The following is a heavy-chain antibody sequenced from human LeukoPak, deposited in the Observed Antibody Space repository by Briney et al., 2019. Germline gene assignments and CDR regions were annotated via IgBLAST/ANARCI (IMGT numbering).Heavy chain of an antibody. CDR2: IKQDGSVK. CDR3: VRGGYGPDY. CDR1: GFTSSDYY. J-gene: IGHJ4*02. V-gene: IGHV3-7*03. D-gene: IGHD5-12*01. Sequence: GGSLRLSCAASGFTSSDYYMSWIRQAPGKGLEWVANIKQDGSVKNYVDSVKGRFTISRDNAKNSLYLQMNSLRADDTAMYYCVRGGYGPDYWGQGTLVTVSS.